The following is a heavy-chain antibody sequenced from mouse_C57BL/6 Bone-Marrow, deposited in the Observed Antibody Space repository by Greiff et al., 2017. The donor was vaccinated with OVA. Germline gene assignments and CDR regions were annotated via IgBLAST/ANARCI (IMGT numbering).Heavy chain of an antibody. CDR2: INPSSGYT. Sequence: VKLMESGAELARPGASVKMSCKASGYTFTSYTMHWVKQRPGQGLEWIGYINPSSGYTKYNQKFKDKATLTADKSSSTAYMQLSSLTSEDSAVYYCARDGYYPHWYFDVWGTGTTVTVSS. J-gene: IGHJ1*03. CDR1: GYTFTSYT. V-gene: IGHV1-4*01. CDR3: ARDGYYPHWYFDV. D-gene: IGHD2-3*01.